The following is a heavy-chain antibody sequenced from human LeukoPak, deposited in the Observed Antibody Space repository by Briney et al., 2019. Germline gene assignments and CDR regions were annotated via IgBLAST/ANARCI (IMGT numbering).Heavy chain of an antibody. V-gene: IGHV3-53*05. CDR2: IYSGGST. CDR3: AKDVRAGIAAAGTFDY. CDR1: GFTVSSNY. Sequence: GGSLRLSCAASGFTVSSNYMSWVRQAPGKGLEWVSVIYSGGSTYYADSVKGRFTISRDNSKNTLYLQMNSLRAEDTAVYYCAKDVRAGIAAAGTFDYWGQGTLVTVSS. J-gene: IGHJ4*02. D-gene: IGHD6-13*01.